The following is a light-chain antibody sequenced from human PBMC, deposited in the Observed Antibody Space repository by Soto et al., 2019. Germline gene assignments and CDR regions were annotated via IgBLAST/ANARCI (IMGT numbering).Light chain of an antibody. CDR3: QHYNNWPPAWT. J-gene: IGKJ1*01. CDR1: QSVSSN. V-gene: IGKV3-15*01. CDR2: DTS. Sequence: EIVMTQSPATLSVSPRQRVTLSCRAGQSVSSNLAWYQQKPGQAPRLLIYDTSTRATGIPVRFSGSGSGTEFTLTISSLQSEDFAVYYCQHYNNWPPAWTFGQGTKVEIK.